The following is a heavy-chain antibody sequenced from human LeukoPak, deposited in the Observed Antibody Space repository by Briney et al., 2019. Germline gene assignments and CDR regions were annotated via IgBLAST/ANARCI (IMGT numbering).Heavy chain of an antibody. CDR1: GGSFSGYY. Sequence: ETLCLTCAVYGGSFSGYYWSWISQPPGKGLEWIGEINHNGNTNYNPSLKSRVIISVDTYKNQFSLQLSSVTAADTAVYYCARGRSVLLWFGELCSPDYWGQGTLVTVSS. CDR2: INHNGNT. CDR3: ARGRSVLLWFGELCSPDY. V-gene: IGHV4-34*01. J-gene: IGHJ4*02. D-gene: IGHD3-10*01.